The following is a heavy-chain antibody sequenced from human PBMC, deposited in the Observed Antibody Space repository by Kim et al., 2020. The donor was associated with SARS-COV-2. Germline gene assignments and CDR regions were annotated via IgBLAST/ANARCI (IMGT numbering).Heavy chain of an antibody. Sequence: YYVDSVKGRFTISRDNAKNSLYLQMNSLRAEDTAVYYCARRPDADDAFDIWGQGTMVTVSS. V-gene: IGHV3-7*03. CDR3: ARRPDADDAFDI. J-gene: IGHJ3*02.